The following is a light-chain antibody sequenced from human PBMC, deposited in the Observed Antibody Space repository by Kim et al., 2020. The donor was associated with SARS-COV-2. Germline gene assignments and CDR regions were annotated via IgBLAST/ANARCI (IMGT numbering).Light chain of an antibody. Sequence: YAAEGDRVTIPCRASQSISSWLAWYQQKPGKAPKLLIYDASSLESGVPSRFSGSGSGTEFTLTISSLQPDDFATYYCQQYNSYMYTFGQGTKLEI. CDR1: QSISSW. V-gene: IGKV1-5*01. J-gene: IGKJ2*01. CDR2: DAS. CDR3: QQYNSYMYT.